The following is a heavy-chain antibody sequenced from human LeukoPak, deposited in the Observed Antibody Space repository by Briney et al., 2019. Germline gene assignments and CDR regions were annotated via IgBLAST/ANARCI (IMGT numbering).Heavy chain of an antibody. CDR3: ARTTTVSFDY. Sequence: ASVKVSCKASGYTFTNYGISWVRQAPGQGLEWMGWISTYNGNNNYAQKFQGGVTMTKDISTSTAYMELRSLTSDDTAAYYCARTTTVSFDYWGQGTLVTVSS. CDR2: ISTYNGNN. CDR1: GYTFTNYG. J-gene: IGHJ4*02. V-gene: IGHV1-18*01. D-gene: IGHD4-17*01.